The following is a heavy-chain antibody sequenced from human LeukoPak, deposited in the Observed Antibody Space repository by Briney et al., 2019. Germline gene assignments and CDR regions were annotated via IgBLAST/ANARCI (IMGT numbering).Heavy chain of an antibody. D-gene: IGHD2-2*01. J-gene: IGHJ4*02. Sequence: SETLSLTCTVSGGSISSSSYYWGWIRQPPGKGLEWIESIYYSGSTYYNPSLKSRVTISVDTSKNQFSLKLSSVTAADTAVYYCASYCSSTSSYARPGGYWGQGTLVTVSS. CDR1: GGSISSSSYY. V-gene: IGHV4-39*01. CDR2: IYYSGST. CDR3: ASYCSSTSSYARPGGY.